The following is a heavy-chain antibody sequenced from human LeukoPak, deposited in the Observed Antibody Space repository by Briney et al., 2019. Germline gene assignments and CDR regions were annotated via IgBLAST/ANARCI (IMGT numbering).Heavy chain of an antibody. CDR2: IYYSGST. J-gene: IGHJ5*02. CDR1: GGSISSYY. Sequence: SETLSLTCTVSGGSISSYYWSWIRQPPRKGLEWIGYIYYSGSTNYNPSLKSRVTISVDTSKNQFSLKLSSVTAADTAVYYCARHDLPIFGIAAAHNWFDPWGQGTLVTVSS. D-gene: IGHD6-13*01. V-gene: IGHV4-59*08. CDR3: ARHDLPIFGIAAAHNWFDP.